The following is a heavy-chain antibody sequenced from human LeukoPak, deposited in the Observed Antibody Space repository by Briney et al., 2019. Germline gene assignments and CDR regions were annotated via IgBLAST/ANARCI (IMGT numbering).Heavy chain of an antibody. J-gene: IGHJ4*02. Sequence: SQTLSLTCAVSGGSISSGGYSWSWIRQPPGKGLEWIGYIYYSGSTNYNPSLKSRVTISVDTSKNQFSLKLSSVTAADTAVYYCARYSGYEHDYGDYEYFDYWGQGTLVTVSS. V-gene: IGHV4-30-4*07. CDR1: GGSISSGGYS. CDR2: IYYSGST. CDR3: ARYSGYEHDYGDYEYFDY. D-gene: IGHD4-17*01.